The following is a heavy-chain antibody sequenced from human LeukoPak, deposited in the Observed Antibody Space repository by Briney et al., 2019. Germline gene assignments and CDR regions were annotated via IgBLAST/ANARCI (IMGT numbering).Heavy chain of an antibody. D-gene: IGHD6-13*01. CDR1: GYTFTSYY. V-gene: IGHV3-66*01. CDR2: IYSGGST. J-gene: IGHJ4*02. Sequence: ASVTVSFKASGYTFTSYYMHWVRQAPGKGLEWVSVIYSGGSTYYADSVKGRFTISRDNSKNTLYLQMNSLRAEDTAVYYCASSIAAAGTFGYWGQGTLVTVSS. CDR3: ASSIAAAGTFGY.